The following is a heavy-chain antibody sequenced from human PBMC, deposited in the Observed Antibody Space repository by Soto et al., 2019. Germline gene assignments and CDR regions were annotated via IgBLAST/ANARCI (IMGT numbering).Heavy chain of an antibody. J-gene: IGHJ6*03. CDR3: ARASPGYLLPNYYYYMDV. CDR1: GGSISSYY. CDR2: IYYSGST. V-gene: IGHV4-59*01. Sequence: SETLSRTCTVSGGSISSYYWSWIRQPPGKGLEWIGYIYYSGSTNYNPSLKSRVTISVDTSKNQFSLKLSSVTAADTAVYYCARASPGYLLPNYYYYMDVWGKGTTVTVSS. D-gene: IGHD2-2*01.